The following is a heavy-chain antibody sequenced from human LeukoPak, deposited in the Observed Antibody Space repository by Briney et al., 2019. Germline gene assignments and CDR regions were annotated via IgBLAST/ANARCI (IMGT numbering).Heavy chain of an antibody. CDR3: ARLLPLQGGDV. D-gene: IGHD2-15*01. V-gene: IGHV4-34*01. CDR1: GRSLTGYY. J-gene: IGHJ6*02. CDR2: INHSGGT. Sequence: SETLSLTCAVYGRSLTGYYWSWFRQPPGKGLEWIGEINHSGGTNYNPSLKSRVTISIDTSKNQFSLRLSSVTAADTAVYYCARLLPLQGGDVWGQGTTVTVSS.